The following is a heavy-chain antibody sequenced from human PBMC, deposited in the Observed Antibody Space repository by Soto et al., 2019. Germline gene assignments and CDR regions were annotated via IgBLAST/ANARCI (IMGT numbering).Heavy chain of an antibody. Sequence: ASVKVSCKASGDTFTTYDISWVRQATGHGLEWMGWINPNSGNIGYAQRFQGRVTMTRDTAIRTAYMEVSSLRSDDTAVYYCARGRASGSYYLLDYWGQGTLVTVSS. CDR3: ARGRASGSYYLLDY. CDR1: GDTFTTYD. CDR2: INPNSGNI. J-gene: IGHJ4*02. V-gene: IGHV1-8*01. D-gene: IGHD3-10*01.